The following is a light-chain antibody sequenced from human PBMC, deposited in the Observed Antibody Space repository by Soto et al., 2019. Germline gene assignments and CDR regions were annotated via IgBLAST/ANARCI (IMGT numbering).Light chain of an antibody. CDR1: QSVSSN. V-gene: IGKV3-15*01. J-gene: IGKJ4*01. CDR3: QKYNSAPLT. CDR2: DAS. Sequence: EIVLTQSPATLSLSPGERASLSCRASQSVSSNLAWYQQKPGQAPRLLIYDASTRATGIPARFSGSGSGTDFTLTISSLQPEDVAAYYCQKYNSAPLTFGGGTKVDIK.